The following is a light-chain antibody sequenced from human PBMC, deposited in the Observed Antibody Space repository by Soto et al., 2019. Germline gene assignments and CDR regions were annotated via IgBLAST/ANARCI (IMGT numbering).Light chain of an antibody. J-gene: IGKJ1*01. CDR2: GAS. Sequence: EIVMTQSPPTLSVSPGEGVTLSCKASQSISNYLAWYQHKPGQAPRLLINGASIRATGFPARFSGSGSGEDVTRTISSVQSEDFAVYYCHQYLNWPWTFGQGTKVEIK. CDR1: QSISNY. V-gene: IGKV3-15*01. CDR3: HQYLNWPWT.